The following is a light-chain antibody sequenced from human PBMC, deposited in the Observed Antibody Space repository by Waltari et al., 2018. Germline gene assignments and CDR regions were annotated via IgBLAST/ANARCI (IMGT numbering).Light chain of an antibody. Sequence: QSALTQPASVSGSPGQSITISCTGTSSDVGGYNYVSWYQQHPGKAPRVMIFEVSNRPSEISYRFSGSKSGNTASLTISGLQAEDEADYYCSSYTASSTWVFGGGTKLTVL. J-gene: IGLJ3*02. CDR3: SSYTASSTWV. CDR2: EVS. CDR1: SSDVGGYNY. V-gene: IGLV2-14*01.